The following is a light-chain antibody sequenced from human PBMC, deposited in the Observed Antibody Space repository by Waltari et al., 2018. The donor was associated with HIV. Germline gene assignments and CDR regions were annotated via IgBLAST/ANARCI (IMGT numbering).Light chain of an antibody. J-gene: IGLJ2*01. CDR2: RSH. CDR3: ASWDDSLSGVV. CDR1: TSNIETNY. Sequence: QSVLTQPPSASGTPGQRVTISCSGGTSNIETNYVYWYQQLPGTAPKLLIYRSHQRPSGVPERFSGSKSGTSASLAICGLRSDDEADYYCASWDDSLSGVVFGGGTKLTVL. V-gene: IGLV1-47*01.